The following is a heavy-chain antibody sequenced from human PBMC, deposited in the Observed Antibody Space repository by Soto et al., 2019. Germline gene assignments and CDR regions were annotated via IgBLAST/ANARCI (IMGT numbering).Heavy chain of an antibody. V-gene: IGHV3-21*01. Sequence: GGSLRLSCAASGFTFSSYSMNWVRQAPGKGLEWVSSISSSSSYIYYADSVKGRFTISRDNAKNSLYLQMNSLRAEDTAVYYCARLNGDYIPTYDYWGQGTLVTVSS. CDR1: GFTFSSYS. D-gene: IGHD4-17*01. CDR2: ISSSSSYI. J-gene: IGHJ4*02. CDR3: ARLNGDYIPTYDY.